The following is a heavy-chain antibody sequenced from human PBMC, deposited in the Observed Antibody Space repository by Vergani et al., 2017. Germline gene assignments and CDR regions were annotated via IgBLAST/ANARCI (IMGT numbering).Heavy chain of an antibody. CDR2: IKKTGDST. Sequence: EVQLLQSEGAVVQPGGSLRLSCVASGFTFSSHAMSWVRQGHGQGLEWVASIKKTGDSTHYGDSVKGRFTISRDNSKNTLYLQMNSLRVEDTAVYYCGRGSDNYNWGQGTRVTVSS. D-gene: IGHD5-24*01. J-gene: IGHJ4*02. CDR3: GRGSDNYN. CDR1: GFTFSSHA. V-gene: IGHV3-23*01.